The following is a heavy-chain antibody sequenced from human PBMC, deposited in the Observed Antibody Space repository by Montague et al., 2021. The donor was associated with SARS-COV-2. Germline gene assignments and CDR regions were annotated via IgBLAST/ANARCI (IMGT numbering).Heavy chain of an antibody. CDR3: ARAAGNYDILTGYYDY. CDR1: GFTFSSYA. D-gene: IGHD3-9*01. CDR2: ISYDGSNK. J-gene: IGHJ4*02. V-gene: IGHV3-30*04. Sequence: SLRLSCAASGFTFSSYAMHWVRQAPGKGLEWVAVISYDGSNKYYADSVKGRFTISRDNSKNTLYLQMNSLRAEDTAVYHCARAAGNYDILTGYYDYWGQGTLVTVSS.